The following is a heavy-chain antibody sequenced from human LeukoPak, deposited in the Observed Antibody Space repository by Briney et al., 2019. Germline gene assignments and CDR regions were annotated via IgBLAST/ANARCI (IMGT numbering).Heavy chain of an antibody. Sequence: SETLSLTCTVSGGSISSYYWSWIRQPAGKGLEWIGRIYTSGSTNYNPSLKSRVTMSVDTSKNQFSLKLSSVTAADTAVYYCARGSPRRRGESALHSYYGDYWGRGTLVTVSS. CDR2: IYTSGST. CDR1: GGSISSYY. J-gene: IGHJ4*02. CDR3: ARGSPRRRGESALHSYYGDY. D-gene: IGHD3-10*01. V-gene: IGHV4-4*07.